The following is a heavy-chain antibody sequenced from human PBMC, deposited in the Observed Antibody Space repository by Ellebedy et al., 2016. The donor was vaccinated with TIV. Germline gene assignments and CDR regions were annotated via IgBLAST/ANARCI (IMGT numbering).Heavy chain of an antibody. CDR3: ARGNYRYGPPSAFDI. CDR2: ISSSGSTI. V-gene: IGHV3-11*01. J-gene: IGHJ3*02. Sequence: GESLKISXAASGFTFGDHAMHWVRQAPGKGLEWVSDISSSGSTIYYVQSVKGRFTTSRDNGKNSLYLQLNSLRVEDTAVYYCARGNYRYGPPSAFDIWGQGTLVTVSS. CDR1: GFTFGDHA. D-gene: IGHD5-18*01.